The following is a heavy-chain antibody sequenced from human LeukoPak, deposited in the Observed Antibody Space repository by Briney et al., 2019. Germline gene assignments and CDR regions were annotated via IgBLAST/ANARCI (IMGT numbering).Heavy chain of an antibody. CDR2: ISSSSSYI. CDR3: AKDVQRWLQLGLGS. CDR1: GFTFSSYS. D-gene: IGHD5-24*01. V-gene: IGHV3-21*01. Sequence: GGSLRLSCAASGFTFSSYSMNWVRQAPGKGLEWVSSISSSSSYIYYADSVKGRFTISRDNAKNSLYLQMNSLRAEDTAVYYCAKDVQRWLQLGLGSWGQGTLVTVSS. J-gene: IGHJ4*02.